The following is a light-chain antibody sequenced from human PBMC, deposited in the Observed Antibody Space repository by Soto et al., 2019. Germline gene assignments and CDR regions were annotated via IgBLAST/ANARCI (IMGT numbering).Light chain of an antibody. CDR3: SSYTSSSTYV. Sequence: SVLTQPASVSGSPGQSITIAFTGTGSDVGGYDYVSWYQHHPGKAPKVMIYEVTNRPSGVSNRFSGSKSGNTASLTISGLLAEDEADYYCSSYTSSSTYVFGTGTKVTVL. CDR1: GSDVGGYDY. CDR2: EVT. V-gene: IGLV2-14*01. J-gene: IGLJ1*01.